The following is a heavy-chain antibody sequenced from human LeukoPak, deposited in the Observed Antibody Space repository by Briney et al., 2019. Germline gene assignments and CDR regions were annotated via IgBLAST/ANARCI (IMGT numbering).Heavy chain of an antibody. CDR2: ISWNSGSI. J-gene: IGHJ4*02. D-gene: IGHD1-26*01. V-gene: IGHV3-9*01. CDR1: GFTFDDYA. Sequence: GGSLRLSCAASGFTFDDYAMHWVRQAPGKGLEWVSGISWNSGSIGHADSVKGRFTISRDNAKNSLYLQMNSLRAEDTALYYCAKDIEPIFHAPSGSYFYWGQGTLVTVSS. CDR3: AKDIEPIFHAPSGSYFY.